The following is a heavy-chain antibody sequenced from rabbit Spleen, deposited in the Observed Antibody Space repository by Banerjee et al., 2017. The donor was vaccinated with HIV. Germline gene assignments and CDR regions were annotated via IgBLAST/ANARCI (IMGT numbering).Heavy chain of an antibody. CDR3: ARSAGYITYGMDL. J-gene: IGHJ6*01. V-gene: IGHV1S45*01. Sequence: QEQLEESGGGLVKPEGSLTLTCKASGFSFNNNDYMCWVRQAPGKGLEWIGCIYTGGGITYYASWAKGRFTISKTSSTTVTLQMTSLTAADTATYYCARSAGYITYGMDLWGPGTLVTVS. CDR1: GFSFNNNDY. D-gene: IGHD7-1*01. CDR2: IYTGGGIT.